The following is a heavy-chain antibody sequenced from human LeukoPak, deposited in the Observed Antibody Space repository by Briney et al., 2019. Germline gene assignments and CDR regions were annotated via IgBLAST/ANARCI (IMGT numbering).Heavy chain of an antibody. V-gene: IGHV3-33*01. CDR1: GFTFSSYG. CDR3: ARVGESGSGSYHPYFDY. Sequence: GRSLRLSCAASGFTFSSYGMHWVRQAPGKGLEWVAVIWYDGSNKYYADSVKGRFTISRDNSKNTLYLQMNSLRAEDTAVYYCARVGESGSGSYHPYFDYWGQGTLVTVSS. CDR2: IWYDGSNK. J-gene: IGHJ4*02. D-gene: IGHD3-10*01.